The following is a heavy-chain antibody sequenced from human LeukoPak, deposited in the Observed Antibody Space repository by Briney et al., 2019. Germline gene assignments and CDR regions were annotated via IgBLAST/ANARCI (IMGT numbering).Heavy chain of an antibody. CDR3: ARQYSSSCL. V-gene: IGHV4-30-4*01. CDR2: IYYSGST. Sequence: PSETLSLTCAVSGGSISSSNWWSWVRQPPGKGLEWIGYIYYSGSTYYNPSLKSRVTISVDTSKNQFSLKLSSVTAADTAVYYCARQYSSSCLWGQGTLVTVSS. J-gene: IGHJ4*02. CDR1: GGSISSSNW. D-gene: IGHD6-13*01.